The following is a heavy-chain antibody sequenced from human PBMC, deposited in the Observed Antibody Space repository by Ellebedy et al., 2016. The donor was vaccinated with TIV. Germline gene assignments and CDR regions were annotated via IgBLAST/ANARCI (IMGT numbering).Heavy chain of an antibody. V-gene: IGHV4-59*08. J-gene: IGHJ5*02. Sequence: SETLSLTCTVSGGSISSYYWSWIRQPPGKGLEWIAYIYYGGSTNYNPSLKSRVTISVDTSKNQFSLKLSSVTAADTAVYYCARSLGYCGSTSCYDWFDPWGQGTLVTVSS. CDR2: IYYGGST. CDR1: GGSISSYY. D-gene: IGHD2-2*01. CDR3: ARSLGYCGSTSCYDWFDP.